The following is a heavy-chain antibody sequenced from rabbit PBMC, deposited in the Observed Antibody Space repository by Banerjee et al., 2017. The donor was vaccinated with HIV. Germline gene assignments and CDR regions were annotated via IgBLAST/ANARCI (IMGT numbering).Heavy chain of an antibody. V-gene: IGHV1S45*01. Sequence: QEQLEESGGDLVKPEGSLTLTCTASGFSFSNKYVMCWVRQAPGKGLEWIACINTSSGNTVYASWAKGRFTISKTSSTTVTLQMTSLTVADTATYFCARDLAASAGAIGWNFDLWGPGTLVTVS. CDR1: GFSFSNKYV. CDR2: INTSSGNT. J-gene: IGHJ4*01. CDR3: ARDLAASAGAIGWNFDL. D-gene: IGHD4-2*01.